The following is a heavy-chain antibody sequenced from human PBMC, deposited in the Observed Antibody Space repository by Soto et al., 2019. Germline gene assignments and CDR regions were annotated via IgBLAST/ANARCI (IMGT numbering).Heavy chain of an antibody. D-gene: IGHD3-3*01. CDR2: ISYDGSNK. CDR3: ARERGYYDFWSGHNGFDP. V-gene: IGHV3-30-3*01. Sequence: GGSLRLSCAASGFTFSSYAMHWVRQAPGKGLEWVAVISYDGSNKYYADSVKGRFTISRANSKNTLYLQMNSLRAEDTAVYYCARERGYYDFWSGHNGFDPWGQGTLVTVSS. J-gene: IGHJ5*02. CDR1: GFTFSSYA.